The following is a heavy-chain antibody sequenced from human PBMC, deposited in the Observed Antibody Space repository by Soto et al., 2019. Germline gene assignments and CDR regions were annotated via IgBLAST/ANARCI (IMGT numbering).Heavy chain of an antibody. J-gene: IGHJ6*02. CDR2: INPNSGGT. CDR1: GYTFTGYY. Sequence: ASVKVSCKASGYTFTGYYMHWVRQAPGQGLEWMGWINPNSGGTNYAQKFQGWVTMTRDTSISTAYMELSRLRSDDTAVYYCARSFGGVRGVIDPTIKPYYYHYYGMEVWGQGTTVTVSS. V-gene: IGHV1-2*04. D-gene: IGHD3-10*01. CDR3: ARSFGGVRGVIDPTIKPYYYHYYGMEV.